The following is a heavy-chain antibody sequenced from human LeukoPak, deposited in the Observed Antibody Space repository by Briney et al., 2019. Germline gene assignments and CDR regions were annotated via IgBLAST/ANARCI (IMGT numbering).Heavy chain of an antibody. J-gene: IGHJ4*02. CDR2: ISGSGHDI. D-gene: IGHD2-15*01. CDR3: ARAEGGSYPSFSFDY. CDR1: GLTFSSYS. V-gene: IGHV3-21*05. Sequence: GGSLRLSCAASGLTFSSYSMNWVRQAPGKGVEWVAYISGSGHDINYSESAKGRFTISRDNAKNSLYLQMNSLRAEDTAMYYCARAEGGSYPSFSFDYWGQGTLVTVSS.